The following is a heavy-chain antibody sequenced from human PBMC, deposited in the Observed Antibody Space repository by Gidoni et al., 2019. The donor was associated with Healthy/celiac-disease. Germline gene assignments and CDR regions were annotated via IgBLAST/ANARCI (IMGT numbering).Heavy chain of an antibody. CDR2: IIPIFGTA. CDR3: ARDQLQFRYCSSTSCYHPEYRFDY. CDR1: GGTFSSYA. Sequence: QVQLVQSGAEVKKPGSSVKVSCKASGGTFSSYAISWVRQAPGQGLEWMGGIIPIFGTANYAQKFQGRVTITADESTSTAYMELSSLRSEDTAVYYCARDQLQFRYCSSTSCYHPEYRFDYWGQGTLVTVSS. V-gene: IGHV1-69*01. J-gene: IGHJ4*02. D-gene: IGHD2-2*01.